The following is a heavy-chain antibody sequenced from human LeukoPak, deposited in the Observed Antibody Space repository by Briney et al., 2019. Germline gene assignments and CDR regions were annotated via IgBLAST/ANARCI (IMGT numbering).Heavy chain of an antibody. CDR3: ATSGSYEHDAFDI. Sequence: GASVNVSCKVSGYTLTELSMHWVRQAPGKGLEWMGGFDPEDGETIYAQKFQGRVTMTEDTSTDTAYMELSSLRSEDTAVYYCATSGSYEHDAFDIWGQGTMVTVSS. J-gene: IGHJ3*02. D-gene: IGHD1-26*01. CDR2: FDPEDGET. CDR1: GYTLTELS. V-gene: IGHV1-24*01.